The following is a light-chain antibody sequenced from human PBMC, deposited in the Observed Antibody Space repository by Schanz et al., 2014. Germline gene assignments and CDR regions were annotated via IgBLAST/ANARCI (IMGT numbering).Light chain of an antibody. J-gene: IGLJ3*02. CDR1: SSDVGNYNY. CDR3: AAWDDSLNSWV. V-gene: IGLV2-14*03. CDR2: DVT. Sequence: QSALTQPASVSGSPGQSITISCTGTSSDVGNYNYVSWYRHHPGKAPKLIIFDVTSRPSGVSNRFSGSKSGNTASLTISGLQAEDEADYYCAAWDDSLNSWVFGGGTKLTVL.